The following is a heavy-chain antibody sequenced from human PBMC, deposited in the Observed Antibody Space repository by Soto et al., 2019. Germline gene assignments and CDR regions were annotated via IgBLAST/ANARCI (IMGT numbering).Heavy chain of an antibody. CDR3: ARGSYGSGSYYPTHFDY. CDR1: GYTFTGYY. V-gene: IGHV1-2*04. Sequence: QVPLVQSGAEVKKPGASVKVSCKASGYTFTGYYMHWVRQAPGQGLEWMGWINPNSGGTNYAQKFQGWVTMTRDTSISTAYMELSRLRSDDTAVYYCARGSYGSGSYYPTHFDYWGQGTLVTVSS. D-gene: IGHD3-10*01. J-gene: IGHJ4*02. CDR2: INPNSGGT.